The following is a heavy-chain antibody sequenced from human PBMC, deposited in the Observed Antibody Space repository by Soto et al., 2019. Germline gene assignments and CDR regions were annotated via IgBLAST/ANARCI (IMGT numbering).Heavy chain of an antibody. Sequence: QVQLVESGGGVVQPGRSLRLSCAASGFTFKSYGMHWVRQAPGQGLEWVAVIWYDETKNYYADSVRGRFIISRDNPQNTLYLQMNSPTAEDRGVYYCARTTPTAMVTWFDPRGHGTRVIVSP. CDR1: GFTFKSYG. J-gene: IGHJ5*02. CDR2: IWYDETKN. CDR3: ARTTPTAMVTWFDP. D-gene: IGHD5-18*01. V-gene: IGHV3-33*01.